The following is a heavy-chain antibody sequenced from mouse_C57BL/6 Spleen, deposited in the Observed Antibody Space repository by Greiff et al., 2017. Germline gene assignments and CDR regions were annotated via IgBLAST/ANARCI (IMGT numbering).Heavy chain of an antibody. CDR2: INPNNGGT. V-gene: IGHV1-26*01. Sequence: EVQLQQSGPELVKPGASVKISCKASGYTFTDYYMNWVKQSHGKSLEWIGDINPNNGGTSYNQKFKGKATLTVDKSSSTAYMELRSLTSEDSAVYYSARLDDGYLDYWGQGTTLTVSS. CDR3: ARLDDGYLDY. D-gene: IGHD2-3*01. J-gene: IGHJ2*01. CDR1: GYTFTDYY.